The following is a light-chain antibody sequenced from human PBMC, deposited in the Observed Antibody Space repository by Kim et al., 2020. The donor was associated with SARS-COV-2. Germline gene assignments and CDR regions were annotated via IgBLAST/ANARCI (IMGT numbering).Light chain of an antibody. J-gene: IGKJ4*01. CDR3: QQRSNWLT. V-gene: IGKV3-11*01. CDR1: QSVSSY. Sequence: PLSAGERATLSSRASQSVSSYLAWYQQKPGQAPRLLIYDASNRATGIPARFSGSGSGTDFTLTISSLEPEDFAVYYCQQRSNWLTFGGGTKVDIK. CDR2: DAS.